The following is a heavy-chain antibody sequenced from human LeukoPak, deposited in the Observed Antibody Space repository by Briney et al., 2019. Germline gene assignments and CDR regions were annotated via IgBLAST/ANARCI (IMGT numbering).Heavy chain of an antibody. D-gene: IGHD6-13*01. CDR2: IRSKAYGGTT. V-gene: IGHV3-49*04. J-gene: IGHJ4*02. CDR3: TRALKQQLSDRYHFDY. Sequence: GGSLRLSCTASGFTFGDYAMSWVRQAPGKGLEWVGFIRSKAYGGTTEYAASVKGRFTISRDDSKSIAYLQMNSLKTEDTAVYYCTRALKQQLSDRYHFDYWGQGTLVTVSS. CDR1: GFTFGDYA.